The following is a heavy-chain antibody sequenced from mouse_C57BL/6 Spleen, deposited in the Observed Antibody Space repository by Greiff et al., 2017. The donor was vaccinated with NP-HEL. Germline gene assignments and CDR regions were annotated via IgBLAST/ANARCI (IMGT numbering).Heavy chain of an antibody. CDR3: ARRYGSSYAMDY. J-gene: IGHJ4*01. Sequence: VQLQQSGAELVKPGASVKISCKASGYAFSSYWMNWVKQRPGKGLEWIGQIYPGDGDTNYNGKFKGKATLTVDKSSSTAYMELRSLTSEDTAVYYCARRYGSSYAMDYWGQGTSVTVSS. CDR2: IYPGDGDT. V-gene: IGHV1-80*01. CDR1: GYAFSSYW. D-gene: IGHD1-1*01.